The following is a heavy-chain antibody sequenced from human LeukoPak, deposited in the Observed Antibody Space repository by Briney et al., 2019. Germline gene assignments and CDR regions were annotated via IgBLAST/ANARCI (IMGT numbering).Heavy chain of an antibody. CDR3: ARSSGMTT. CDR1: GFTFSNYW. CDR2: IKRDGSEK. V-gene: IGHV3-7*01. J-gene: IGHJ5*02. Sequence: GGSLRLSCAASGFTFSNYWMTWVRQAPGKGLEWVANIKRDGSEKHYVDSVKGRFTISRDNAKNSLYLQMNSLRAEDTAVYYCARSSGMTTWGQGTLVTVSS. D-gene: IGHD6-25*01.